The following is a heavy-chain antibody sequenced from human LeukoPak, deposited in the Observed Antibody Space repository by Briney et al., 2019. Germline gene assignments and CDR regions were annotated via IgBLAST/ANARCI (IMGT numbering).Heavy chain of an antibody. CDR2: MNPNSGNT. CDR1: GYTFTSYD. Sequence: ASVKVSCKASGYTFTSYDINWVRQATGQGLEWMGWMNPNSGNTGYAQKFQGRVTMTRNTSISTTYMELSRLRSEDTAVYYCARGRYSPHGDYYYMDVWGKGTTVTVSS. D-gene: IGHD5-18*01. V-gene: IGHV1-8*01. CDR3: ARGRYSPHGDYYYMDV. J-gene: IGHJ6*03.